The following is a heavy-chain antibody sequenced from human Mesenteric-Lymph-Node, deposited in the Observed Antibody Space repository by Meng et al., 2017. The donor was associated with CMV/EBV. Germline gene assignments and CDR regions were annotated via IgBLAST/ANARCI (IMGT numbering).Heavy chain of an antibody. J-gene: IGHJ4*02. Sequence: GESLKISCAASSGFTFNIYTMNWVRQAPGKGLEWVSSIGATINYIYYADSVKGRFTIYRDNAKNSMYLQMNSLRAEDTAVYYCARGQTTLPLWGQGTLVTVSS. D-gene: IGHD4-17*01. CDR1: SGFTFNIYT. V-gene: IGHV3-21*04. CDR3: ARGQTTLPL. CDR2: IGATINYI.